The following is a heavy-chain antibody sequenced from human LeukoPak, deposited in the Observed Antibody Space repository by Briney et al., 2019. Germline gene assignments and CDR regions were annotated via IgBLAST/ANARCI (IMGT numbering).Heavy chain of an antibody. CDR3: ARADYGDYGEWFDP. Sequence: ASVKVSCKASGYTFTGYYMHWVRQAPGQGLEWMGWINPSGGFTSYAQKFQGRVTMTRDTSTSTVYFELSSLRSEDTAAYYCARADYGDYGEWFDPWAREPWSPSPQ. V-gene: IGHV1-46*01. J-gene: IGHJ5*02. CDR2: INPSGGFT. D-gene: IGHD4-17*01. CDR1: GYTFTGYY.